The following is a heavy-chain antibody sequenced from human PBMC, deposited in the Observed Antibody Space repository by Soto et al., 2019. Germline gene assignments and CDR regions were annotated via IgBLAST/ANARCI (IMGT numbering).Heavy chain of an antibody. CDR1: GFNFDDHA. J-gene: IGHJ5*02. CDR3: VTSCGSQPRAGWFDP. D-gene: IGHD1-26*01. V-gene: IGHV3-9*01. Sequence: EVQLVESGGRLAQPGWSRRLSCAASGFNFDDHAMHWVRQTPWKGLEWVSGISWNSVTIHYADSIKGRFTISRDNAKSTLYLQMNNLRPADTARYFCVTSCGSQPRAGWFDPGGEGALVTVS. CDR2: ISWNSVTI.